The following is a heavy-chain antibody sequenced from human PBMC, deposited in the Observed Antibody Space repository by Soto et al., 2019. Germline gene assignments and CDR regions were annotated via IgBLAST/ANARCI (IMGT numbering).Heavy chain of an antibody. CDR1: GYTFSGNY. J-gene: IGHJ4*02. CDR2: INPQTGGT. D-gene: IGHD2-8*02. V-gene: IGHV1-2*02. CDR3: AKDGEDCTGGTCAYFFEY. Sequence: QVRLQQSGTEVKKPGASVKVSCKASGYTFSGNYLHWIRQAPGQGLEWMGWINPQTGGTHFAQKFQCRVTLTGDTSISTAYMEVTSLTSDDTAVYYCAKDGEDCTGGTCAYFFEYWGQGALVTVS.